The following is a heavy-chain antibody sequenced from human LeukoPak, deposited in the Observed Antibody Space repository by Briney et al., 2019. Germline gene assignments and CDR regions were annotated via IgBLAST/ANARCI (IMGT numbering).Heavy chain of an antibody. Sequence: SETLSLTCAVSGGSISSGGYSWSWIRQPPGXXXXXXXXXXXXGSTYYNPSLXXRVTXXVDRSKNQFSLKLSSVTAADTAVYYCARDPGYXSGGSCYSSAFDIWGQGTMVTVSS. CDR2: XXXXGST. CDR1: GGSISSGGYS. CDR3: ARDPGYXSGGSCYSSAFDI. J-gene: IGHJ3*02. D-gene: IGHD2-15*01. V-gene: IGHV4-30-2*01.